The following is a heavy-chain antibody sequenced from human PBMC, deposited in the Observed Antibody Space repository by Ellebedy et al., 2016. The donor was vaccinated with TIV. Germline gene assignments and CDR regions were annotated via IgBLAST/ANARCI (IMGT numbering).Heavy chain of an antibody. CDR2: IYYSGST. CDR1: GGSISSYY. Sequence: SETLSLTCTVSGGSISSYYWSWIRQPPGKGLEWIGYIYYSGSTNYNPSLKSRVTISVDTSKNQFSLKLSSVTAADTAVYYCAFDFWSGYYYDYWGQGTLVTVSS. D-gene: IGHD3-3*01. J-gene: IGHJ4*02. V-gene: IGHV4-59*08. CDR3: AFDFWSGYYYDY.